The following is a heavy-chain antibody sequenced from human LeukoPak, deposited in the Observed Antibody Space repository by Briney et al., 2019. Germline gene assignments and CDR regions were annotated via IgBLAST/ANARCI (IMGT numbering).Heavy chain of an antibody. CDR2: IYHSGST. D-gene: IGHD3-3*01. V-gene: IGHV4-38-2*02. CDR3: ARENYDFWSGYLSV. Sequence: SETLSLTCTVSGGSISSYYWSWIRQPPGKGLEWIGSIYHSGSTYYNPSLKSRVTISVDTSKNQFSLKLSSVTAADTAVYYCARENYDFWSGYLSVWGKGTTVTVSS. CDR1: GGSISSYY. J-gene: IGHJ6*04.